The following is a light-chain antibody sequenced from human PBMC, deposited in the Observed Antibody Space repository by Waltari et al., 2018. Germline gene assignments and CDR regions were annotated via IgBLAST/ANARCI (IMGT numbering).Light chain of an antibody. V-gene: IGLV2-14*03. CDR2: DVS. Sequence: QDALTQPPSVSASPRQSITISCTGPSSDVGVYNYVSWYQQHPGKAPKLIIYDVSNRPSGVSNRFSGSKSGNTASLTISGLQAEDEADYYCSSYISSSTLELFGGGTSLTVL. CDR1: SSDVGVYNY. CDR3: SSYISSSTLEL. J-gene: IGLJ2*01.